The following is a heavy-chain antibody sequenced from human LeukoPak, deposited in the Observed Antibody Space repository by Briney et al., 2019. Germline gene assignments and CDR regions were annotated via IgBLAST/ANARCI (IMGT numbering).Heavy chain of an antibody. CDR3: AKILAHAFDI. D-gene: IGHD2-15*01. CDR2: ITGSGDST. CDR1: GFTFNSYA. Sequence: GGSLRLSCAASGFTFNSYAMSWVRQAPGKGLEWVSLITGSGDSTYYADSVKGRFTISRDNSKSTLFLQMNSLRAEDTALYYCAKILAHAFDIWGQGTMVTVSS. V-gene: IGHV3-23*01. J-gene: IGHJ3*02.